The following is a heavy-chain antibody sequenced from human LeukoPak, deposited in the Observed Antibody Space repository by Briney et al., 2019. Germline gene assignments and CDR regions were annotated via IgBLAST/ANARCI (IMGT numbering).Heavy chain of an antibody. CDR1: GGSFSGYY. Sequence: SETLSLTCAVYGGSFSGYYWSWIRQPPGKGLEWIGEINHSGSTNYNPSLKSRVTISVDTSKNQFSLKLSSVTAADTAVYYCARGRYDTLTGYYNWFDPWGQGTLVTVSS. D-gene: IGHD3-9*01. J-gene: IGHJ5*02. CDR2: INHSGST. V-gene: IGHV4-34*01. CDR3: ARGRYDTLTGYYNWFDP.